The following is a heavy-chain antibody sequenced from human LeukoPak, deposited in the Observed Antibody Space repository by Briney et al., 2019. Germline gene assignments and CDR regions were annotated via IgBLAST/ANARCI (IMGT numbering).Heavy chain of an antibody. Sequence: VASVKVSCMASGYTVTSYDINWARQATGQGLEWMGWMNPNSGNTGYAQKFQGRVTMTRNTSKSTAYLELSSLRSEDTAVYYCARVRRGVEMATGDFDYWGQGTLVTVSS. D-gene: IGHD5-24*01. V-gene: IGHV1-8*01. CDR3: ARVRRGVEMATGDFDY. J-gene: IGHJ4*02. CDR2: MNPNSGNT. CDR1: GYTVTSYD.